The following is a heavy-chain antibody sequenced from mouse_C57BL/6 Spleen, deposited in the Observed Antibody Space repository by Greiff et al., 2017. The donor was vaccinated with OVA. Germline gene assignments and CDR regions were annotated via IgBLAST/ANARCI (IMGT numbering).Heavy chain of an antibody. CDR3: AREAWFAC. Sequence: DVQLQESGGGLVKPGGSLKLSCAASGFTFSDYGMHWVRQAPEKGLEWVAYISSGSSTIYYADTVKGRFTISRDNAKNTLFLQMTSLRSEDTAMYYCAREAWFACWGQGTLVTVSA. J-gene: IGHJ3*01. V-gene: IGHV5-17*01. CDR2: ISSGSSTI. CDR1: GFTFSDYG.